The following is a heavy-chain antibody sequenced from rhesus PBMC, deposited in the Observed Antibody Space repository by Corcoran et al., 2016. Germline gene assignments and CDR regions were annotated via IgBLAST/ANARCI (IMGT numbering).Heavy chain of an antibody. J-gene: IGHJ2*01. D-gene: IGHD2-8*01. CDR3: ARRRRYCSGGVCSWYFDL. Sequence: QVTLKESGPALVKPTQTLTLTCTFSGFSISTSGMGVGWIRQPPGKALDWLALIYWDDDKYYSTSLKSRLTISKDTSKNQVVLTMTNMDPVDTATYYCARRRRYCSGGVCSWYFDLWGPGTPITISS. CDR1: GFSISTSGMG. V-gene: IGHV2-174*01. CDR2: IYWDDDK.